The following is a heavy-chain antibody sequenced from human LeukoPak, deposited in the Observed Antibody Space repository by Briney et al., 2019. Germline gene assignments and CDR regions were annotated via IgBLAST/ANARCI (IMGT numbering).Heavy chain of an antibody. J-gene: IGHJ5*02. CDR2: INWNGGST. V-gene: IGHV3-20*04. Sequence: GGSLRLSCAASGFTFDDYGMSWVRQAPGKGLEWVSGINWNGGSTGYADSVKGRFTISRDNAKNSLYLQMNSLRAEDTAVYYCARWVPLDSSGYYGVHWFDPWGQGTLVTVSS. D-gene: IGHD3-22*01. CDR1: GFTFDDYG. CDR3: ARWVPLDSSGYYGVHWFDP.